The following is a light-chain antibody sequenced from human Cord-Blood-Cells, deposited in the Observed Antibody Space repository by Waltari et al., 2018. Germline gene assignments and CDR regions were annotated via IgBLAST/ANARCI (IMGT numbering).Light chain of an antibody. J-gene: IGLJ1*01. CDR2: GSS. CDR3: QSYDSSLSGV. Sequence: QSVLTQPPSVSGAPGQRVTISCTGSSSNIGAGYDVHWYQQLPGTAPKLLIYGSSNRPSGVPDRFSGSKSGTSASRAITGLQAEDEADYYCQSYDSSLSGVFGTGTKVTVL. V-gene: IGLV1-40*01. CDR1: SSNIGAGYD.